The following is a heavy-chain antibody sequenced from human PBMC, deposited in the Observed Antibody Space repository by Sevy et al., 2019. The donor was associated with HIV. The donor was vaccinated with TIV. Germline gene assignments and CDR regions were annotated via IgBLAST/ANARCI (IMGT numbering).Heavy chain of an antibody. CDR1: GYLFISFV. J-gene: IGHJ4*02. Sequence: ASVKVSCKASGYLFISFVMHWVRQAPGQGLEWVGWINVGNGNTKYSQKFQDRVTITRDASTSTTYMEVTSLTSEDTAIYYCTREAKQQLSQYFFDFWGQGTLVTVSS. V-gene: IGHV1-3*01. CDR2: INVGNGNT. CDR3: TREAKQQLSQYFFDF. D-gene: IGHD6-13*01.